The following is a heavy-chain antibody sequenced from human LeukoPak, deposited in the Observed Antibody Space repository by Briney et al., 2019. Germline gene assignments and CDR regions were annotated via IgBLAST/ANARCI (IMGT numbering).Heavy chain of an antibody. CDR1: GYTFTGYY. V-gene: IGHV1-2*02. J-gene: IGHJ6*02. CDR2: INPNSGGT. Sequence: ASVKVSCKASGYTFTGYYMHWVRQAPGQGLEWMGWINPNSGGTNYAQKFQGRVTMTRDTSISTAYMELSRLRSDDTAVYYCAIIPLYYDFWSGYYSAPYYYYGMDVWGQGTTVTVSS. CDR3: AIIPLYYDFWSGYYSAPYYYYGMDV. D-gene: IGHD3-3*01.